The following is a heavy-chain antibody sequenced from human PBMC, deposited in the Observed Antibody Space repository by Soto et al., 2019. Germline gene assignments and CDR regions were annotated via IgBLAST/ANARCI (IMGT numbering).Heavy chain of an antibody. V-gene: IGHV4-34*01. CDR1: GGSFSGYY. Sequence: PSETLSLTCAVYGGSFSGYYWSWIRQPPGKGLEWIGEIDESGSINNNPSLKSRLNILVHTSKNQISLRLTSLTAADTAVYYCARRKSSGWYYFDYWGQGTPVTVSS. CDR3: ARRKSSGWYYFDY. CDR2: IDESGSI. J-gene: IGHJ4*02. D-gene: IGHD6-19*01.